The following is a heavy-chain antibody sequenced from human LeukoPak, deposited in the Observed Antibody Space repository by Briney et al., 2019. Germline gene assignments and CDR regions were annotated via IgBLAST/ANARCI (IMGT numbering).Heavy chain of an antibody. J-gene: IGHJ6*02. V-gene: IGHV4-59*08. Sequence: PSETLSLTCTVSGDFISGYYWSWIRQPPGKGLEWIGYIYYSVTTNYNPSFKSRVTISEDTSENQCSLRLSSVTAADTAVYYCARTTSYYYYGMDVWGHGTPVTVSS. CDR3: ARTTSYYYYGMDV. CDR1: GDFISGYY. CDR2: IYYSVTT. D-gene: IGHD1-1*01.